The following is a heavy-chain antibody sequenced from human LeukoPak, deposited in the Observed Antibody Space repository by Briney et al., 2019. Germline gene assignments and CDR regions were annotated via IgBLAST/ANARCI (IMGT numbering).Heavy chain of an antibody. CDR2: ISGTGDTT. CDR3: AMQIYSSGWLVDY. CDR1: GFTFSIYA. D-gene: IGHD6-19*01. J-gene: IGHJ4*02. Sequence: GGSLRLSCAASGFTFSIYAMSWVRQAPGKGLEWVSAISGTGDTTYYADSVKGRFNISRDNSKNTLYLQMNSLRAEDTAVCYCAMQIYSSGWLVDYWGQGTLVTVSS. V-gene: IGHV3-23*01.